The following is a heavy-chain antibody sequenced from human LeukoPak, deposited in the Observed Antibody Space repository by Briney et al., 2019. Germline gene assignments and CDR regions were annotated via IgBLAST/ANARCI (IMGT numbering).Heavy chain of an antibody. Sequence: ASVKVSCKASGYTFTDYYIHWVRQAPGQGLECMGWINPNSGDTNYAQKFQGRVTMTRDTSISTAYMEVSRLRSGDTAVCYCARSREHTFDIWGQGTMVTVSS. CDR3: ARSREHTFDI. CDR1: GYTFTDYY. V-gene: IGHV1-2*02. CDR2: INPNSGDT. D-gene: IGHD1-26*01. J-gene: IGHJ3*02.